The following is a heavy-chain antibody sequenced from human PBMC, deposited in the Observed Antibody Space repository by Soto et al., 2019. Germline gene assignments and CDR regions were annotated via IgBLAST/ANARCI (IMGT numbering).Heavy chain of an antibody. D-gene: IGHD2-15*01. CDR1: GFTFSTYA. CDR2: LYGNGSGI. Sequence: PGGSLRLSCAASGFTFSTYAMSWVRQAPGKGLEWVAGLYGNGSGISYANSVKGRFTISRDNSNNMLYLQMHSLRVEDTAVYFCAKGRQTGGPWPFDHWGQGTLVTVS. J-gene: IGHJ4*02. V-gene: IGHV3-23*01. CDR3: AKGRQTGGPWPFDH.